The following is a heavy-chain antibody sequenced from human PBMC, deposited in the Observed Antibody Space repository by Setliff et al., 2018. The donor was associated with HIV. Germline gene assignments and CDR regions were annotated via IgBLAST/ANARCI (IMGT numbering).Heavy chain of an antibody. CDR3: ARTTYYDILTGPA. Sequence: ETLSLTCTVSGGSISSSNYYWGWIRQPPGKGLEWIGSIYYSGSTYYNPSLKSRVTISVDTSKNQFSLKLSSVTAADTAVYYCARTTYYDILTGPAWGQGTLVTVSS. CDR1: GGSISSSNYY. CDR2: IYYSGST. D-gene: IGHD3-9*01. V-gene: IGHV4-39*01. J-gene: IGHJ5*02.